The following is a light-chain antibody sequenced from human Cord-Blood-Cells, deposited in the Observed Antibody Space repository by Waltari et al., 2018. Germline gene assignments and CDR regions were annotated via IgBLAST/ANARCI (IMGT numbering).Light chain of an antibody. J-gene: IGLJ2*01. V-gene: IGLV2-14*01. CDR2: EVS. CDR3: SSYTSSSTLVV. Sequence: QSALTQPASVSGSPGQSITISCTGTSSDVGGYNYVSCYHQHPGKAPKRMIYEVSNRPSGVSTRFSGSKSGNTASLTISGLQAEDEADYYCSSYTSSSTLVVFGGGTKLTVL. CDR1: SSDVGGYNY.